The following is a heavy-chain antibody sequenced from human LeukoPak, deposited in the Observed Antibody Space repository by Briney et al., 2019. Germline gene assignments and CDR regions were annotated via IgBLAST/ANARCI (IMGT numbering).Heavy chain of an antibody. Sequence: GASVKVSCKASGYTFTGYYMHWVRQAPGQGLEWMGWISLNSGGTNHAQTFQGRVTMTRDTSISTVYMELSSLRSDDTAVYYCAREVGYCTNGVCYTKWFDPWGQGTLVTVSS. CDR3: AREVGYCTNGVCYTKWFDP. J-gene: IGHJ5*02. CDR1: GYTFTGYY. D-gene: IGHD2-8*01. CDR2: ISLNSGGT. V-gene: IGHV1-2*02.